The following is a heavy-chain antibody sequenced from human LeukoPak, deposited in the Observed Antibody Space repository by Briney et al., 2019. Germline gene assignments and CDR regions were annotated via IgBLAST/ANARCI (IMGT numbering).Heavy chain of an antibody. Sequence: GGSLRLSCEASGFTFSTYDMHWVRQAPGKGLEWVAGTWYDGSKEYYADSVKGRFTISRDSSKSTLYLQMNSLRVEDTAIYYCARAYCGGVSCFWGYFDPWGQGTLVTASS. CDR2: TWYDGSKE. CDR1: GFTFSTYD. CDR3: ARAYCGGVSCFWGYFDP. J-gene: IGHJ5*02. V-gene: IGHV3-33*01. D-gene: IGHD2-21*01.